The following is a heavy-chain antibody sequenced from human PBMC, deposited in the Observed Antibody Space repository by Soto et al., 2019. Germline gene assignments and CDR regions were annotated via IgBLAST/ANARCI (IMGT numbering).Heavy chain of an antibody. J-gene: IGHJ4*02. CDR3: AKEHVAAAAVYYFDC. CDR2: ISGSGGST. D-gene: IGHD6-13*01. CDR1: GFTFSTYA. V-gene: IGHV3-23*01. Sequence: GGSLRLSCAASGFTFSTYAMSWVRQAPGKGLEWVSGISGSGGSTYYADSVKGRFTISRDNSKNTLYLQMNSLRAEDTAVYYCAKEHVAAAAVYYFDCWGRGTLVTVSS.